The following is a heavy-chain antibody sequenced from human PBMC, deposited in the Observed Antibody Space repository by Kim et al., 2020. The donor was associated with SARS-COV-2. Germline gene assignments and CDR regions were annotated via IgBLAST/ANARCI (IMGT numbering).Heavy chain of an antibody. CDR2: ISYDGSNK. Sequence: GGSLRLSCAASGFTFSSYGMHWVRQAPGKGLEWVAVISYDGSNKYYADSVKGRFTISRDNSKNTLYLQMNSLRAEDTAVYYCAKGEGRITMIVVVPNGAFDIWGQGTMVTVSS. CDR1: GFTFSSYG. J-gene: IGHJ3*02. CDR3: AKGEGRITMIVVVPNGAFDI. V-gene: IGHV3-30*18. D-gene: IGHD3-22*01.